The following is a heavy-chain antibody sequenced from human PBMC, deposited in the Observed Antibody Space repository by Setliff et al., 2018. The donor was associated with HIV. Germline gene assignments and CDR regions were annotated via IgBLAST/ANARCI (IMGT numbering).Heavy chain of an antibody. CDR2: INPNIGST. V-gene: IGHV1-2*06. CDR3: ARGRSLVRGSGSPENYYMDV. CDR1: GYTFTGYY. D-gene: IGHD3-10*01. J-gene: IGHJ6*03. Sequence: VASVKVSCKASGYTFTGYYIHWVRQAPGQGLQWMGRINPNIGSTNYAQNFQGRATMTRDTSVNTAFMELSNLRSDDTAVYYCARGRSLVRGSGSPENYYMDVWGKGTTVTVSS.